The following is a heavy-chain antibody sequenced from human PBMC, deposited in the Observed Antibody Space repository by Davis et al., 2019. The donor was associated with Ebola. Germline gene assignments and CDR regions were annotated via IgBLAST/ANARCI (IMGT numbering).Heavy chain of an antibody. D-gene: IGHD6-13*01. CDR2: INPSGGST. Sequence: ASVKVSCKASGYTFTSYYMHWVRQAPVQGLEWMGIINPSGGSTSYAQKFQGRVTMTRDTSTSTVYMELSSLRSEDTAVYYCARDQQLVHGRRYFDYWGQGTLVTVSS. J-gene: IGHJ4*02. CDR3: ARDQQLVHGRRYFDY. V-gene: IGHV1-46*01. CDR1: GYTFTSYY.